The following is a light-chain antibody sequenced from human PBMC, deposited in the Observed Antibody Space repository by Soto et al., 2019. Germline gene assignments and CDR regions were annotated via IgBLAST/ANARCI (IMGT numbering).Light chain of an antibody. J-gene: IGLJ2*01. Sequence: QSVLTQPASVSGSPGQSITISCTGTSSDVGGYDYVSWHQQHPGKAPKLMIYEVNTRPSGVSNRFSGSKSGNTASLTISGPQAEDEADYYCCSYTSSGAHVFGGGTKLTVL. CDR1: SSDVGGYDY. V-gene: IGLV2-14*01. CDR3: CSYTSSGAHV. CDR2: EVN.